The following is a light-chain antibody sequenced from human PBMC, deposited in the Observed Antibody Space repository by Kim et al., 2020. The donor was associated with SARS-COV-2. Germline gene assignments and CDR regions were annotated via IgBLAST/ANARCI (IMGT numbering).Light chain of an antibody. CDR2: GAS. V-gene: IGKV3D-15*01. CDR1: QSVSSN. J-gene: IGKJ1*01. CDR3: QHRT. Sequence: PATLSVSPWERATLSCRASQSVSSNLAWYQQKPGQAPRLLIYGASTRATGIPARFSGSGSGTEFTLTISSLQSEDFAVYYCQHRTFGQGTKVDIK.